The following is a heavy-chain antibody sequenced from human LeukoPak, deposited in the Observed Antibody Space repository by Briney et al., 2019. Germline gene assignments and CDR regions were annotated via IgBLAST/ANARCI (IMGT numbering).Heavy chain of an antibody. Sequence: GSLRLSCAASGFTFSSYAMHWVRQAPGKGLEWVAVISYDGSNKYYADSVKGRFTISRDNSKNTLYLQMNSLRAEDTAVYYCARDAGNSGYGMDVWGQGTTVTVSS. CDR3: ARDAGNSGYGMDV. D-gene: IGHD5-12*01. CDR2: ISYDGSNK. CDR1: GFTFSSYA. V-gene: IGHV3-30-3*01. J-gene: IGHJ6*02.